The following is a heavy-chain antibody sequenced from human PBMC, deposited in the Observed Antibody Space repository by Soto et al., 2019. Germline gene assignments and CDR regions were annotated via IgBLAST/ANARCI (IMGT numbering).Heavy chain of an antibody. CDR2: IVVGSGNT. CDR3: AGGIVVPAGRSDWFDP. V-gene: IGHV1-58*01. Sequence: QMQLVQSGPEVKKPGTSVKVSCKASGFTFTSSAVQWVRQARGQRLEWIGWIVVGSGNTNYAQKFQERVTITRDMSTSTAYMELSSLRSEDTAVYYCAGGIVVPAGRSDWFDPWGQGTLVTVSS. J-gene: IGHJ5*02. CDR1: GFTFTSSA. D-gene: IGHD2-2*01.